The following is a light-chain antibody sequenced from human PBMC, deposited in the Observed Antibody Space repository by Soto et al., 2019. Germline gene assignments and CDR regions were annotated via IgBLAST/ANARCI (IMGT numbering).Light chain of an antibody. J-gene: IGKJ1*01. Sequence: DIQMTQSASTLSASVGDRVTITCRARQSISSWLAWYQQKPGKAPKLLIYKASTLKSGVPSRFSGSGSGTEFTLTISSLQPDDFATYYCQHYNSYSEAFGQGTKVDIK. CDR2: KAS. CDR1: QSISSW. CDR3: QHYNSYSEA. V-gene: IGKV1-5*03.